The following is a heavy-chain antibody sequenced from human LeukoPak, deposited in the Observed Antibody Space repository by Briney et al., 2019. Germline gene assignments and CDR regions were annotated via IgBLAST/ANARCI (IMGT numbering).Heavy chain of an antibody. CDR3: ARARYCSGGSCYAED. Sequence: PGESLKISCQGSGYSFTSYWISWVRQMPGKGREWMGRIDPSDSYTNYSPSFQGHVTISADKSISTAYLQWSSLKASDAAMYYCARARYCSGGSCYAEDWGQGTLVTVSS. D-gene: IGHD2-15*01. J-gene: IGHJ4*02. V-gene: IGHV5-10-1*01. CDR1: GYSFTSYW. CDR2: IDPSDSYT.